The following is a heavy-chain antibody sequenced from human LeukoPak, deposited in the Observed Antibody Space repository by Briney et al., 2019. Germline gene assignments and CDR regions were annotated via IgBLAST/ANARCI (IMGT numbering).Heavy chain of an antibody. D-gene: IGHD3-3*01. CDR1: GGSFSGYY. Sequence: SETLSLTCAVYGGSFSGYYWSWIRQPPGKGLEWIGEINHSGSTNYNPSLKSRVTISVDTSKNQFSLKLSSVTAADTAVYYCARHPWGFLEWLYNAFDIWGQGTVVTVSS. J-gene: IGHJ3*02. CDR2: INHSGST. CDR3: ARHPWGFLEWLYNAFDI. V-gene: IGHV4-34*01.